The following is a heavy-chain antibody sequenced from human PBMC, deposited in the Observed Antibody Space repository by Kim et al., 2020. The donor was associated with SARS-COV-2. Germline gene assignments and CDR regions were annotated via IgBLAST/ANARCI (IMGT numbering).Heavy chain of an antibody. D-gene: IGHD6-13*01. J-gene: IGHJ6*01. Sequence: GGSLRLSCAASGFTFSSYAMHWVRQAPGKGLEWVAVISYDGSNKYYADSVKGRFTISRDNSKNTLYLQMNSLRAEDTAVYYCARDRGGYSSSWYIGYYY. CDR1: GFTFSSYA. CDR2: ISYDGSNK. CDR3: ARDRGGYSSSWYIGYYY. V-gene: IGHV3-30*04.